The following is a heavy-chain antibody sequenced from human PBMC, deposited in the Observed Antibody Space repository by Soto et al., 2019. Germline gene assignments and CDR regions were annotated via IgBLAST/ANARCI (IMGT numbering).Heavy chain of an antibody. CDR2: ISGSSGSK. Sequence: PGGSLRLSCEASGFAFSDYYMTWIRQAPGKGLEWISYISGSSGSKKYADAGKGRFTISRDNAKKSLYLEMHSLRAEDTAVYYCARYAAEVTTFFDHWGQGTLVTVSS. D-gene: IGHD4-17*01. V-gene: IGHV3-11*06. CDR1: GFAFSDYY. J-gene: IGHJ4*02. CDR3: ARYAAEVTTFFDH.